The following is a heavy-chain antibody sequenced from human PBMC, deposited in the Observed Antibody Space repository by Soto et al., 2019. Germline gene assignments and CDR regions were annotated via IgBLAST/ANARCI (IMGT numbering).Heavy chain of an antibody. CDR2: IYSGGST. Sequence: SLRLSCAASGFTVSSNYMSWVRQAPGKGLEWVSVIYSGGSTYYADSVKGRFTISRDNSKNTLYLQMNSLRAEDTAVYYCARYMSSGFYGMDVWGQGTTVTV. D-gene: IGHD6-19*01. V-gene: IGHV3-53*01. CDR1: GFTVSSNY. J-gene: IGHJ6*02. CDR3: ARYMSSGFYGMDV.